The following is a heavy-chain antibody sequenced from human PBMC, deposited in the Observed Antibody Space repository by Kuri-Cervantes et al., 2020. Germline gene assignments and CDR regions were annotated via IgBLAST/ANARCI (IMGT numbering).Heavy chain of an antibody. V-gene: IGHV5-51*01. CDR2: IYPGDSDT. D-gene: IGHD6-13*01. CDR3: ARGGLVRAGDAFYI. CDR1: GYIFTNYW. J-gene: IGHJ3*02. Sequence: GGSLRLSCKGSGYIFTNYWIGWVRQMPGKGLEWMGIIYPGDSDTRYSPSFQGQVTVSADKSISTAYLQWSSLKASDTAMYYCARGGLVRAGDAFYIWGQGTMVTVSS.